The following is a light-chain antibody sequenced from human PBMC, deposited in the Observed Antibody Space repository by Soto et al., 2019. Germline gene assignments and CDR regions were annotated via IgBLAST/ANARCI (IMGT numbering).Light chain of an antibody. J-gene: IGKJ4*01. V-gene: IGKV3-15*01. CDR2: GAS. CDR1: QSVSSN. CDR3: QQYDNWPLT. Sequence: DIVMTQSPATLPVSPGAIATNKCRASQSVSSNLAWYQQKPGQAPRFIIYGASTRATGIPARFSGSGSGTEFTLTTSSLQSEDVAVYYCQQYDNWPLTLGGGTKVDI.